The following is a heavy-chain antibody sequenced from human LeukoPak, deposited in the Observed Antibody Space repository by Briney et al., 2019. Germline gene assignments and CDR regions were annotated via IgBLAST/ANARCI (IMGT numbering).Heavy chain of an antibody. D-gene: IGHD1-14*01. V-gene: IGHV4-59*01. CDR1: GGSISSYY. Sequence: PSETLSLTCTVSGGSISSYYWSWIRQPPGKGLEWIGYIYYSGSTNYNPSLKSRVTISVDTSKNQFSLKLSSVTAADTAVYYCARATRDLEGTTDYWGQGTLVTVSS. CDR2: IYYSGST. J-gene: IGHJ4*02. CDR3: ARATRDLEGTTDY.